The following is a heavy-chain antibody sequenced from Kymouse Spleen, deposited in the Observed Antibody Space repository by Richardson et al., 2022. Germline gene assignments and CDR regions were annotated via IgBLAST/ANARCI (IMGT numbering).Heavy chain of an antibody. J-gene: IGHJ5*02. V-gene: IGHV3-9*01. CDR3: AKDRDYDILTGYSWFDP. CDR1: GFTFDDYA. D-gene: IGHD3-9*01. Sequence: EVQLVESGGGLVQPGRSLRLSCAASGFTFDDYAMHWVRQAPGKGLEWVSGISWNSGSIGYADSVKGRFTISRDNAKNSLYLQMNSLRAEDTALYYCAKDRDYDILTGYSWFDPWGQGTLVTVSS. CDR2: ISWNSGSI.